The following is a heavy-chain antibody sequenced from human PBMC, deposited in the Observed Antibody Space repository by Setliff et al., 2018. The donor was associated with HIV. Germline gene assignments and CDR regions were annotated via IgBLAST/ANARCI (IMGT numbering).Heavy chain of an antibody. Sequence: PGGSLRLSCAASGFTFSNYVMSWVRQTPGKGLEWVSAISSSGGRTYHADSVKGRFTISRDNSKNTLYLQMSSLRVEDTAVYYCVKVSRGTVVRGVILVGYFDYWGQGTLVTVSS. D-gene: IGHD3-10*02. CDR1: GFTFSNYV. V-gene: IGHV3-23*01. CDR3: VKVSRGTVVRGVILVGYFDY. CDR2: ISSSGGRT. J-gene: IGHJ4*02.